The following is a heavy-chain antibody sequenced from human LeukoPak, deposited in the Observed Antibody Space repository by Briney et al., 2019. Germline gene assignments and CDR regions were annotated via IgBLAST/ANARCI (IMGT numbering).Heavy chain of an antibody. Sequence: GESLKISCKASGYKFTSYWISWVRQMPGKGLEWMGRIDPSDAYTNYSPSFQGRVSVSADNSITTAYLQFRSLRASDSGIYYCALGGISSSWYYWFDPWGQGTPVTVSS. V-gene: IGHV5-10-1*01. CDR3: ALGGISSSWYYWFDP. D-gene: IGHD6-13*01. J-gene: IGHJ5*02. CDR2: IDPSDAYT. CDR1: GYKFTSYW.